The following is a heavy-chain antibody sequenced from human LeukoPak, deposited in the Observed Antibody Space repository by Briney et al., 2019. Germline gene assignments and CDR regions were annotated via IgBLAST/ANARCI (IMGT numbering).Heavy chain of an antibody. J-gene: IGHJ4*02. D-gene: IGHD3-10*01. CDR1: GFTFSSSA. Sequence: GESLKISCAASGFTFSSSAMSWVRQAPGKGLEWVSSIGGSGGSTYYADSVKGRSTISRDTSKNTLYLQMNSLRAEDTAVYYCAKYRGFGDSYDSWGQGTLVTVSS. CDR3: AKYRGFGDSYDS. CDR2: IGGSGGST. V-gene: IGHV3-23*01.